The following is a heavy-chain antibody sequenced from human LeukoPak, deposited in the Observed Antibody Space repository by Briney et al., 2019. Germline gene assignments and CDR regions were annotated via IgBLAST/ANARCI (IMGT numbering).Heavy chain of an antibody. CDR3: AREWGFDI. CDR1: GFTVSSNY. CDR2: IYSGGTT. D-gene: IGHD1-26*01. J-gene: IGHJ3*02. V-gene: IGHV3-53*01. Sequence: QTGGSLRLSCAASGFTVSSNYMSWVRQAPGKGLDWVSIIYSGGTTYYADSVKGRFTISRDNSKNTLYLQMNSLRAEDTAVYYCAREWGFDIWGQGTMVTVSS.